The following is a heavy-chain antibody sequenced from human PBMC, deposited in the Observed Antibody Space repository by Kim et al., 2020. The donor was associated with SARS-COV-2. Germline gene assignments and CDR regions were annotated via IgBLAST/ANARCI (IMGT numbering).Heavy chain of an antibody. V-gene: IGHV4-34*01. Sequence: SETLSLTCVVFGGSFSDYYWSWIRQPPGKGLEWIGEINHSGSTNCNPSLKSRVTISVDTSKNQFSLKLSSVTDADTAVYYCAREGVQVGSKHFDYWGQGTLVTVSP. CDR3: AREGVQVGSKHFDY. D-gene: IGHD1-1*01. CDR2: INHSGST. J-gene: IGHJ4*02. CDR1: GGSFSDYY.